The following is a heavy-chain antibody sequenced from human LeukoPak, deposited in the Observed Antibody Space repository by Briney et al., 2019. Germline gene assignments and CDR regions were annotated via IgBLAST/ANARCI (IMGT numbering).Heavy chain of an antibody. V-gene: IGHV3-66*01. CDR1: GITISSNY. D-gene: IGHD5-24*01. CDR3: ASRDKGYYYGMDV. J-gene: IGHJ6*02. Sequence: GASLRLSCGASGITISSNYMTWVRQAPGKGLEWVSILQSGGSTYYADSVKGRFTISRDNSRNTLYLQMNSLRAEDTAVYYCASRDKGYYYGMDVWGQGTTVTVSS. CDR2: LQSGGST.